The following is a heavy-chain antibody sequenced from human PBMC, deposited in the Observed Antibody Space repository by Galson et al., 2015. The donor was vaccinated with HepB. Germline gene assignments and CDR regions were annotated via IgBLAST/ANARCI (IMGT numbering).Heavy chain of an antibody. Sequence: SVKVSCKASGYTFTTYGIIWVRQAPGQGLEWMGRINTYNGNTNYVKKVQGRVTMTTDTSTGTAYMELRSLRSDDTAVYYCASLREDSGIDYWGQGTLVTVSS. V-gene: IGHV1-18*01. D-gene: IGHD2-21*01. J-gene: IGHJ4*02. CDR2: INTYNGNT. CDR3: ASLREDSGIDY. CDR1: GYTFTTYG.